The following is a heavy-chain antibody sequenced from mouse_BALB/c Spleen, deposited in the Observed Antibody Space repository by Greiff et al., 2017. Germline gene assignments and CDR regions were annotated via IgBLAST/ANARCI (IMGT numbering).Heavy chain of an antibody. D-gene: IGHD1-2*01. V-gene: IGHV6-6*02. CDR3: TRTTATSWFAY. J-gene: IGHJ3*01. Sequence: EVKLEESGGGLVQPGGSMKLSCVASGFTFSNYWMNWVRQSPEKGLEWVAEIRLKSNNYATHYAESVKGRFTISRDDSKSSVYLQMNNLRAEDTGIYYCTRTTATSWFAYWGQGTLVTVSA. CDR2: IRLKSNNYAT. CDR1: GFTFSNYW.